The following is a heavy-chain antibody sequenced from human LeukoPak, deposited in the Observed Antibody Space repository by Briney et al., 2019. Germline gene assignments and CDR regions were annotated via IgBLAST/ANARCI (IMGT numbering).Heavy chain of an antibody. CDR1: GFTFSSYG. J-gene: IGHJ3*02. CDR2: IRYDGSNK. Sequence: PGGSLRLSCAASGFTFSSYGMHWVRQAPGKGLEWVAFIRYDGSNKYYADSAKGRFTISRDNAKNSLYLQMNSLRAEDTAVYYCAREGAIQPDDAFDIWGQGTMVTVSS. CDR3: AREGAIQPDDAFDI. V-gene: IGHV3-30*02. D-gene: IGHD5-18*01.